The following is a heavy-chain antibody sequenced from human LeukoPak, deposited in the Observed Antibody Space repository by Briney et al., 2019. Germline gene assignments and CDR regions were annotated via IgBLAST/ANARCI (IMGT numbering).Heavy chain of an antibody. Sequence: GGSLRLSCAASGFTFSSYWMSWVRQAPGKGLEWVANIKQEGSEKYYVDSVKGRFTISRDNSQNTLYVQMNSLRVEDTAVYYCAKGWTAGTTGYFDYWGQGTLVTVSS. J-gene: IGHJ4*02. CDR2: IKQEGSEK. V-gene: IGHV3-7*03. D-gene: IGHD1-1*01. CDR1: GFTFSSYW. CDR3: AKGWTAGTTGYFDY.